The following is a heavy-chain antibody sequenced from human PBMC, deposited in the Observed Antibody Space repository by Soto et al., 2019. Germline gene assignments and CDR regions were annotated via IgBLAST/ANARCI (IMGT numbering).Heavy chain of an antibody. CDR3: ASSVSGSGTAFDY. CDR2: IYYSGST. V-gene: IGHV4-31*03. D-gene: IGHD3-3*01. Sequence: TLSLTCTVSGGSISSGGYYWSWIRQHPGKGLEWIGYIYYSGSTYYNPSLKSRVTISVDTSKNQFSLKLSSVTAADTAVYYCASSVSGSGTAFDYWGQGTLVTVSS. CDR1: GGSISSGGYY. J-gene: IGHJ4*02.